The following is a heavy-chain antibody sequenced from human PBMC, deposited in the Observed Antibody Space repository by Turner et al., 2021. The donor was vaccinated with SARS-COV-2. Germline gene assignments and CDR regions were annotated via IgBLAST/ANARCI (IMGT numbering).Heavy chain of an antibody. CDR1: GCTFSPYS. J-gene: IGHJ6*02. CDR2: ISSSSIYI. CDR3: AREDDFWSGYHHYGMDV. Sequence: EVQLVESGGGLVKPGGSLRLSCAASGCTFSPYSMNWVRQAPGKGLEWVSSISSSSIYIYYADSVKGRFTISRDNAKNSLYLQMNSLRAEDTAVYYCAREDDFWSGYHHYGMDVWGQGTTVTVSS. V-gene: IGHV3-21*01. D-gene: IGHD3-3*01.